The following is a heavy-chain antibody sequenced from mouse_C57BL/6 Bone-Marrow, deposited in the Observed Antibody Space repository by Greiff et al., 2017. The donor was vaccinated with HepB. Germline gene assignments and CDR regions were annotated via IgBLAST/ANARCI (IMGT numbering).Heavy chain of an antibody. V-gene: IGHV14-4*01. CDR3: TTICGSYYAMDY. D-gene: IGHD1-1*02. CDR1: GFNIKDDY. Sequence: VQLQQSGAELVRPGASVKLSCTASGFNIKDDYMHWVKQRPEQGLEWIGWIDPENGDTEYASKFQGKATITADTSSNTAYLQLSSLTSEDTAVYYCTTICGSYYAMDYWGQGTSVTVSS. J-gene: IGHJ4*01. CDR2: IDPENGDT.